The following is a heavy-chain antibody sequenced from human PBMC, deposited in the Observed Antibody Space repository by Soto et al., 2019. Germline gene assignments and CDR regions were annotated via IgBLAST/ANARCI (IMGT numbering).Heavy chain of an antibody. Sequence: QITLKESGPTLVKRTQTLTLTCTFSGFSLSTSEVGVGWIRQPPGKALEWLAMIYWDDDKRYSPALKNRLTVAKDTSKIQVVLTMTSMDAVDAGTYYCARVKDLYLFFDYWGQGSLVTVSS. CDR3: ARVKDLYLFFDY. V-gene: IGHV2-5*02. CDR1: GFSLSTSEVG. CDR2: IYWDDDK. J-gene: IGHJ4*02. D-gene: IGHD3-16*02.